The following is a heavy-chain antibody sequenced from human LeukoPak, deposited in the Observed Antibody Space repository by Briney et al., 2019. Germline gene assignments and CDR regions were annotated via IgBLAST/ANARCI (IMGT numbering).Heavy chain of an antibody. CDR3: TRGAGWLIDY. Sequence: PSETLSLTCTVSGGSIINYYWSWIRQPPGKGLEWIGYFYNSGRSTYNPSLKSRVTISADTSKNHFSLKLNFVTTADTAVYYCTRGAGWLIDYWGQGILVTVSS. J-gene: IGHJ4*02. V-gene: IGHV4-59*01. CDR2: FYNSGRS. CDR1: GGSIINYY. D-gene: IGHD3-16*01.